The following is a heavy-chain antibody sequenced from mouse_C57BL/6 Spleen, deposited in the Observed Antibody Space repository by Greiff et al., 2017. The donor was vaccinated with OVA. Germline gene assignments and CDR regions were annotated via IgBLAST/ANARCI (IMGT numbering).Heavy chain of an antibody. V-gene: IGHV5-17*01. J-gene: IGHJ4*01. CDR3: ARGGITTVVAPYAMDY. Sequence: EVHLVESGGGLVKPGGSLKLSCAASGFTFSDYGMHWVRQAPEKGLEWVAYISSGSSTIYYADTVKGRFTISRDNAKNTLFLQMTSLRSEDTAMYYCARGGITTVVAPYAMDYWGQGTSVTVSS. CDR2: ISSGSSTI. D-gene: IGHD1-1*01. CDR1: GFTFSDYG.